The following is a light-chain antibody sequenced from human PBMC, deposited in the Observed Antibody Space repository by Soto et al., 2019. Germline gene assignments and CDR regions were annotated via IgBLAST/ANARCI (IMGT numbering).Light chain of an antibody. V-gene: IGKV1-39*01. CDR3: QQSGDTPPWT. CDR1: QSITKY. J-gene: IGKJ1*01. CDR2: AAS. Sequence: DIQMTQSPSSLSASVGDRVIITCRASQSITKYLNWYQFKPGKVPTLLISAASNLQSGVPSRFSGSGSGTEFTLTITSLQPEDFAIYYCQQSGDTPPWTFGQGTKVEIK.